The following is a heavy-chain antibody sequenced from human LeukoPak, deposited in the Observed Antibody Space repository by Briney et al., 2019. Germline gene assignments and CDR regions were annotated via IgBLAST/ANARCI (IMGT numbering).Heavy chain of an antibody. V-gene: IGHV1-69*05. J-gene: IGHJ4*02. CDR1: GGTFSSYA. D-gene: IGHD5-18*01. CDR2: IIPIFGTA. CDR3: ASERGSDTLDY. Sequence: SVKVSCKASGGTFSSYAISWVRQAPGQGLEWMGRIIPIFGTANYAQKFQGRVTITTDESTSTAYMELSSLRSEDTAVYYCASERGSDTLDYWGQGTLVTVSS.